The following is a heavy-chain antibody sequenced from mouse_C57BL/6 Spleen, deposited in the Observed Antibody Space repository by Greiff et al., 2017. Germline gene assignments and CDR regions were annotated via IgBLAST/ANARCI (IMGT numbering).Heavy chain of an antibody. CDR1: GFSFNTYA. D-gene: IGHD2-3*01. Sequence: EVQLEESGGGLVQPKGSLKLSCAASGFSFNTYAMTWVRQAPGKGLEWVARIRSQSNNSATYYADSVKYSFTISRDDSDSMLYMKVIKLKTEDTAIYDCVRRYDGYYYAIDYWGQGTSVTVSS. CDR2: IRSQSNNSAT. V-gene: IGHV10-1*01. CDR3: VRRYDGYYYAIDY. J-gene: IGHJ4*01.